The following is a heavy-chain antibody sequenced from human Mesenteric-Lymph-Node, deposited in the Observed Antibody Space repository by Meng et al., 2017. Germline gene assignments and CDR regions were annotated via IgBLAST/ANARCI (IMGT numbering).Heavy chain of an antibody. CDR2: IYYSGST. D-gene: IGHD5-24*01. J-gene: IGHJ4*02. Sequence: QVQLQESGPGLVKPSQTLSLPCTVAGGSISSGGYYWSWIRQHPGKGLEWIGYIYYSGSTYYNPSLKRRVTISVDTSKNQFSLKLSSVTAADTAVYYCARGPSRWLQVSFDYWGQGTLVTVSS. CDR1: GGSISSGGYY. CDR3: ARGPSRWLQVSFDY. V-gene: IGHV4-31*03.